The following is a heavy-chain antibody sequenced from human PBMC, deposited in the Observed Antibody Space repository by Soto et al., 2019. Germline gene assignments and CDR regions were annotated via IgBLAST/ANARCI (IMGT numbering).Heavy chain of an antibody. CDR1: GFIFSDHA. D-gene: IGHD2-15*01. CDR3: ARRASWGSGGSCCYGMDV. CDR2: ISGNGIAT. J-gene: IGHJ6*02. V-gene: IGHV3-23*01. Sequence: GGSLRLSCEASGFIFSDHAMSWVRQAPGKGLEWVSAISGNGIATYYADSVKGRFTISRDNSKNTLYLQMNRLRADDTAMYYCARRASWGSGGSCCYGMDVWGQGTTVTVSS.